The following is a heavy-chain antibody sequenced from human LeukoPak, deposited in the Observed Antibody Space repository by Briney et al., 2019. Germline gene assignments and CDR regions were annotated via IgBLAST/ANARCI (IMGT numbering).Heavy chain of an antibody. CDR1: GFTFDNYD. CDR3: AKDIAAAGSFDY. J-gene: IGHJ4*02. CDR2: ISWNSGSI. Sequence: GGSLSLSCAASGFTFDNYDMHWVRQAPGKGLEWVSGISWNSGSIGYADSVKGRFTSSRDNAKNTLYLQLNSLRADVMALYYCAKDIAAAGSFDYWGQGTLVTVSS. D-gene: IGHD6-13*01. V-gene: IGHV3-9*03.